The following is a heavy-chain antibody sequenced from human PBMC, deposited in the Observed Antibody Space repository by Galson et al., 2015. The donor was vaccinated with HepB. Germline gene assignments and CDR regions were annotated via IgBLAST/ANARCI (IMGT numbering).Heavy chain of an antibody. CDR3: ARLIAAAGTGGPSGSEEFDL. D-gene: IGHD6-13*01. V-gene: IGHV1-69*02. Sequence: SVKVSCKASGGTFSSYTISWVRQAPGQGLEWMGRIIPILGIANYAQKFQGRVTITADKSTSTAYMELSSLRSEDTAVYYCARLIAAAGTGGPSGSEEFDLWGRGTLVTVSS. J-gene: IGHJ2*01. CDR2: IIPILGIA. CDR1: GGTFSSYT.